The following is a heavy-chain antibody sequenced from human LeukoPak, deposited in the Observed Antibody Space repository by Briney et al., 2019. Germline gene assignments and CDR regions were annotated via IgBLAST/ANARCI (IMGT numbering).Heavy chain of an antibody. CDR2: ISYDGSNK. Sequence: GGSLRLSCAASGFTFSSYAMHWVRQAPGKGLGWVAVISYDGSNKYYADSVKGRFTISRDNAKNSLYLQMNSLRAEDTAVYYCASGHGGDYIWGQGTLVTVSS. J-gene: IGHJ4*02. CDR3: ASGHGGDYI. D-gene: IGHD4-17*01. V-gene: IGHV3-30*04. CDR1: GFTFSSYA.